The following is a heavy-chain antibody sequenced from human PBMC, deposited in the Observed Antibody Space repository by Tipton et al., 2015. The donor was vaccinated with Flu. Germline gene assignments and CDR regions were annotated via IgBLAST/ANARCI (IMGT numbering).Heavy chain of an antibody. CDR2: ISSSSSYI. CDR1: GFTFSSYS. Sequence: SLRLSCAASGFTFSSYSMNWVRQAPGKGLEWVSSISSSSSYIYYADSVKGRFTISRDNAKNSLYLQMNSLRAEDTAVYYCANSHGGRNGGDYWGQGTLVTVSS. J-gene: IGHJ4*02. CDR3: ANSHGGRNGGDY. D-gene: IGHD4-23*01. V-gene: IGHV3-21*01.